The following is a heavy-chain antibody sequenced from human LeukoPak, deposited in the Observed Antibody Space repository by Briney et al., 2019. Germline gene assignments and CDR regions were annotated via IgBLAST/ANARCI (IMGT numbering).Heavy chain of an antibody. CDR2: FYYSGIT. CDR1: GYSISSGYF. D-gene: IGHD2-21*02. CDR3: ARGGCGGDCPHPYYFDY. Sequence: SETLSLTCSVSGYSISSGYFWGWIRQPPGKGLEWIGSFYYSGITYYNPSLKSRVTISVDTSKNQFSLKLSSVTAADTAVYYCARGGCGGDCPHPYYFDYWGQGTLVTVSS. V-gene: IGHV4-38-2*02. J-gene: IGHJ4*02.